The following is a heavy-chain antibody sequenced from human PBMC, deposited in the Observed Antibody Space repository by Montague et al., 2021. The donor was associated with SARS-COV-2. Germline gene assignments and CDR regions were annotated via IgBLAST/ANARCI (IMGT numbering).Heavy chain of an antibody. J-gene: IGHJ4*02. D-gene: IGHD3-22*01. V-gene: IGHV4-61*02. CDR1: GGSISSGSYY. CDR2: IYTSGST. Sequence: TLSLTCTVSGGSISSGSYYWSWIRQPAGKGLEWIGRIYTSGSTNYNPSLKSQVTISLDTSKNQFSLKLSSVTAADTAVYYCARGRLYYDSSGYYFDYWGQGTLVTVSS. CDR3: ARGRLYYDSSGYYFDY.